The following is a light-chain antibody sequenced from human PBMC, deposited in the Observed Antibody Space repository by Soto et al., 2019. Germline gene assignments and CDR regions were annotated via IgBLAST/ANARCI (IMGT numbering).Light chain of an antibody. V-gene: IGLV1-40*01. CDR2: VNS. Sequence: QSVLTQPPSVSGAPGQRVTISCTGSSSNIGAGYDVRWYQQLPGTAPKLLIYVNSNRPSGVPDRFSGSKSGTSASLAITGLQAEDEADYYCQSYDNSLSGYVFGTGTKVTVL. CDR1: SSNIGAGYD. J-gene: IGLJ1*01. CDR3: QSYDNSLSGYV.